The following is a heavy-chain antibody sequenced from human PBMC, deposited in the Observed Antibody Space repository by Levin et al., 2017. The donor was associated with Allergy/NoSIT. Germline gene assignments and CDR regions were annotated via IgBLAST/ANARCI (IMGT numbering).Heavy chain of an antibody. CDR2: IYYSGST. CDR1: GGSISSSSYY. Sequence: PSETLSLTCTVSGGSISSSSYYWGWIRQPPGKGLEWIASIYYSGSTYYNPSLKSRVTTSVDTSKNQFSLKLSSVTAADTAVYYCARHVGYYYHMDVWGQGTTVTVSS. CDR3: ARHVGYYYHMDV. D-gene: IGHD1-26*01. V-gene: IGHV4-39*01. J-gene: IGHJ6*02.